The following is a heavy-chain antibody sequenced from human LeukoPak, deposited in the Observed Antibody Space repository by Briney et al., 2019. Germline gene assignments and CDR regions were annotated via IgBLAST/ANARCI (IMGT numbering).Heavy chain of an antibody. CDR3: AKDNGAWNDESYFDY. Sequence: GRSLRLSCAASGFTFDDYAMHWVRQAPGKGLEWVSGISWNSGSIGYANSVKGRFTISRDNAKNSLYLQMNSLRAEDTALYYCAKDNGAWNDESYFDYWGQGTLVTVSS. CDR1: GFTFDDYA. D-gene: IGHD1-1*01. V-gene: IGHV3-9*01. J-gene: IGHJ4*02. CDR2: ISWNSGSI.